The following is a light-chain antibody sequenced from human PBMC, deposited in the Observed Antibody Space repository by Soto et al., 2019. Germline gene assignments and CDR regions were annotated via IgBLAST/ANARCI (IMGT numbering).Light chain of an antibody. CDR2: EAS. CDR3: CSYAGDKTYV. CDR1: GSDVRTYNL. Sequence: QSVLTQPASVSGTPGQSITISCTVTGSDVRTYNLVSWYQQHPCKVPKLIIYEASKRPSGVSNRFSGSQPDNTASLTVSGLQAEDEADYYCCSYAGDKTYVFGSGSKVTVL. V-gene: IGLV2-23*01. J-gene: IGLJ1*01.